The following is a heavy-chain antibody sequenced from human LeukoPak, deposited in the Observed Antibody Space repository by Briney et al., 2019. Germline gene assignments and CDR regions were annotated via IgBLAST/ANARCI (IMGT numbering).Heavy chain of an antibody. D-gene: IGHD2-21*02. CDR2: ISGSGDST. Sequence: GGSLRLSCAASGFTFSSYAMSWVRQAPGKGLEWVSLISGSGDSTFYADSVKGRFTISRDNSKNTLYLQMNSLRAEDTALYYCAKVSLPSGDWHQDYWGQGTLVTVSS. V-gene: IGHV3-23*01. CDR3: AKVSLPSGDWHQDY. J-gene: IGHJ4*02. CDR1: GFTFSSYA.